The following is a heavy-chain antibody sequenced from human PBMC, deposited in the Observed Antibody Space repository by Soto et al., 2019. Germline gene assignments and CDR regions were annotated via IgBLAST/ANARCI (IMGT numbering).Heavy chain of an antibody. CDR3: ARSVDTAMVTSLNWFDP. CDR2: ISSRSTNI. J-gene: IGHJ5*02. CDR1: GFTFSSYA. Sequence: GGALRLSSAASGFTFSSYAMHWVRQAPGKGLEWVAYISSRSTNIYYADSVKGRFTISRDNAKNSLYLQMNSLRDEDTAVYYCARSVDTAMVTSLNWFDPWGQGTLVTVSS. D-gene: IGHD5-18*01. V-gene: IGHV3-48*02.